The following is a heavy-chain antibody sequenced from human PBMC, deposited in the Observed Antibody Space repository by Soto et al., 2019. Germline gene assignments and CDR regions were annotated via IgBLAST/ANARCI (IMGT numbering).Heavy chain of an antibody. V-gene: IGHV1-8*01. CDR1: GYTFTSYD. CDR3: ARPPGEDHYYYYYMDV. J-gene: IGHJ6*03. Sequence: ASVKVSCKASGYTFTSYDINWVQQATGQGLEWMGLMNPNSGNTVYAQKFQGRVTMPRNTPVSTAYMELSSLRSEDTAVYYCARPPGEDHYYYYYMDVGGTGTTVHASS. D-gene: IGHD2-15*01. CDR2: MNPNSGNT.